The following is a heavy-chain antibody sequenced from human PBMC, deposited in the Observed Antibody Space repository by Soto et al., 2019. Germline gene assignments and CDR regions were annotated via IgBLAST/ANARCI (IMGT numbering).Heavy chain of an antibody. D-gene: IGHD5-18*01. CDR2: IIPILGIA. J-gene: IGHJ4*02. CDR1: GGTFSSYT. V-gene: IGHV1-69*02. CDR3: ASRGYSYGYGY. Sequence: QVQLVQSGAAVKKPGSSVKVSCKASGGTFSSYTISWVRQAPGQGLEWMGRIIPILGIANYAQKFQGRVTITADKSTSTAYMELSSLRSEDTAVYYCASRGYSYGYGYWGQGTLVTVSS.